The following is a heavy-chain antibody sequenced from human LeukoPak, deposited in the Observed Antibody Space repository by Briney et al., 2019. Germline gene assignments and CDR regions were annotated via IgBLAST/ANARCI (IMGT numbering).Heavy chain of an antibody. CDR2: ISSSGSTI. V-gene: IGHV3-11*01. CDR1: GFTFSDYY. CDR3: ARVVQWLEYYDY. Sequence: HGGSLRLSCAASGFTFSDYYMSWIRQAPGKGLEWVSYISSSGSTIYYADSVKGRFTISRDNAKNSLYLQMNSLRAEDTAVYYCARVVQWLEYYDYWGQGTLVTVSS. J-gene: IGHJ4*02. D-gene: IGHD6-19*01.